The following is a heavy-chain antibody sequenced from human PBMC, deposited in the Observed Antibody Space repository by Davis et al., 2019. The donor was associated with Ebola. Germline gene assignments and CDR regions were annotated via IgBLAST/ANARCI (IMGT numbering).Heavy chain of an antibody. J-gene: IGHJ4*02. CDR2: VHGGNGNT. CDR1: GFTLTNYA. V-gene: IGHV1-3*01. D-gene: IGHD7-27*01. CDR3: ATQKSGEPIFHY. Sequence: AASVKVSCKASGFTLTNYAIHWVRQAPGQRLEWMGWVHGGNGNTKYSQSFQGRVTVTADESTTTAYMEMTSLISEDTAVYYCATQKSGEPIFHYWGQGTLVTVSS.